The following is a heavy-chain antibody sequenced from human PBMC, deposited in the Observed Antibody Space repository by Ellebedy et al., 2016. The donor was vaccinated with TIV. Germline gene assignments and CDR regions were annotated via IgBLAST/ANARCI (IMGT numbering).Heavy chain of an antibody. Sequence: GESLKISXAASGFTFNDYFMTWIRQAPGKGLEWVGIVGAKAYGGTTEYAASVKGRFIISRDDSKSIAYLQMNSLKIEDTAVYYCERSGGYWGQGTLVTVSS. V-gene: IGHV3-49*03. J-gene: IGHJ4*02. CDR2: VGAKAYGGTT. D-gene: IGHD1-1*01. CDR3: ERSGGY. CDR1: GFTFNDYF.